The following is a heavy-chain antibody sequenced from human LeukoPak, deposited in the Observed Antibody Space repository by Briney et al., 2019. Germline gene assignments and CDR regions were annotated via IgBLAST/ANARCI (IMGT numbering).Heavy chain of an antibody. Sequence: GGSLTLSCAASGFTFSDYYMSWIRQAPGKGLEWVSYISSSGSTIYYADSVKGRFTISRDNAKNSLYLQMNSLRAEDTAVYYCARDRTNVEMANMGAFDYWGQGTLVTVSS. V-gene: IGHV3-11*01. CDR1: GFTFSDYY. CDR3: ARDRTNVEMANMGAFDY. CDR2: ISSSGSTI. J-gene: IGHJ4*02. D-gene: IGHD5-24*01.